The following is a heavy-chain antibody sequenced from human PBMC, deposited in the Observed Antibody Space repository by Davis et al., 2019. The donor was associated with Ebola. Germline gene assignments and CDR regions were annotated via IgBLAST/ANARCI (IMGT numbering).Heavy chain of an antibody. V-gene: IGHV1-2*02. CDR2: INPNSGGT. CDR3: AREAGATTRIYDS. D-gene: IGHD1-26*01. J-gene: IGHJ5*01. CDR1: GYTFTGYY. Sequence: ASVKVSCEASGYTFTGYYMHWVRQAPGQGLEWMGWINPNSGGTNYAQKFQGRVTMTRDTSRSTAYMELRSLRSDDTAVYYCAREAGATTRIYDSWGQGTLVTVSS.